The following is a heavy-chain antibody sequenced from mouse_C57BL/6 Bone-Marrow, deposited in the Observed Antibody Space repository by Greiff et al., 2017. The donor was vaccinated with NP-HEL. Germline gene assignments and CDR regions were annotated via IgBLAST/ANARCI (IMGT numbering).Heavy chain of an antibody. J-gene: IGHJ2*01. CDR3: ARDYPYFDY. Sequence: EVMLVESGPELVKPGASVKMSCKASGYTFTDYNMHWVKQSHGKSLEWIGYINPNNGGTSYNQKFKGKATLTVNKSSSTAYMELRSLTSEDSAVYYCARDYPYFDYWGQGTTLTVSS. CDR2: INPNNGGT. V-gene: IGHV1-22*01. CDR1: GYTFTDYN. D-gene: IGHD1-1*02.